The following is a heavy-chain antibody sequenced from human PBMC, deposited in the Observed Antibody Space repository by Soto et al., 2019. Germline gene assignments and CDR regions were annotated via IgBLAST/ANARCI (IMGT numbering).Heavy chain of an antibody. V-gene: IGHV4-39*01. CDR3: ARHPAAAGTGYFGVDV. Sequence: SETLSLTCTVSGGTISSTSYYWGWIRQPPGKGLEWIGTIHYTGRTNYNPSLKSRVIMSLDTSKNQFSLRLTSVAAADTAVYYCARHPAAAGTGYFGVDVWGQGTTVTVSS. D-gene: IGHD6-13*01. CDR1: GGTISSTSYY. CDR2: IHYTGRT. J-gene: IGHJ6*02.